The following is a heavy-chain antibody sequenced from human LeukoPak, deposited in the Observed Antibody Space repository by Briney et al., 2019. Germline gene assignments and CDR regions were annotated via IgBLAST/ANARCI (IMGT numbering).Heavy chain of an antibody. CDR2: INHSGST. J-gene: IGHJ4*02. CDR1: GGSFSGYY. V-gene: IGHV4-34*01. Sequence: PSETLSLTCAVYGGSFSGYYWSWIRQPPGKGLEWIGEINHSGSTNYNPSLKSRVTISVDTSKNQFSLKLSSVTAADTAVYCCARGGWYSGSYFDYWGQGTLVTVSS. D-gene: IGHD1-26*01. CDR3: ARGGWYSGSYFDY.